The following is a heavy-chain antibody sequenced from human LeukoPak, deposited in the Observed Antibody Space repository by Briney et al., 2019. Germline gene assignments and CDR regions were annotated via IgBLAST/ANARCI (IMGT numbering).Heavy chain of an antibody. Sequence: GASVKVSCKASGYTFGSYDINWVRKAPGQGLEWMGWMNPGSGNTGYAQRFQGRVTMTRDTSTNTAYMELSGLRSEDTAIYYCARLSETAAYYYTSGYYFLGYWGQGTLVTVDS. CDR1: GYTFGSYD. V-gene: IGHV1-8*02. CDR3: ARLSETAAYYYTSGYYFLGY. J-gene: IGHJ4*02. D-gene: IGHD3-22*01. CDR2: MNPGSGNT.